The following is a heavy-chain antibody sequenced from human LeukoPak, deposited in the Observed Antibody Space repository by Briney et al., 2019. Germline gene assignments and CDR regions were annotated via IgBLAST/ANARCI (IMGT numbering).Heavy chain of an antibody. J-gene: IGHJ6*02. Sequence: LPGGSLRLSCAASGFTFSSYAMSWVRKAPGKGLEWVSTLSGSGGNTYYADSVKGRFTISRDNSKNTLYLQMNSLRAEDTAVYYCAKGRGELLFYYHGMDVWGQGTTVIVSS. D-gene: IGHD1-7*01. V-gene: IGHV3-23*01. CDR3: AKGRGELLFYYHGMDV. CDR1: GFTFSSYA. CDR2: LSGSGGNT.